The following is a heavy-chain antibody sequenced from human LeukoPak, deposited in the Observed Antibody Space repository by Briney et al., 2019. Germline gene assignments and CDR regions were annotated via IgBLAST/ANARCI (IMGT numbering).Heavy chain of an antibody. Sequence: GGSLRLSCAASGFTFSSYSMNWVRQAPGKGLEWVSSISSSSSYIYYADSVKGRFTISRDNAKKSLYLQMNSLRAEDTAVYYCARVDPLTYCSDGSCYLGAFDIWGQGTMVTVSS. CDR2: ISSSSSYI. J-gene: IGHJ3*02. V-gene: IGHV3-21*01. D-gene: IGHD2-15*01. CDR3: ARVDPLTYCSDGSCYLGAFDI. CDR1: GFTFSSYS.